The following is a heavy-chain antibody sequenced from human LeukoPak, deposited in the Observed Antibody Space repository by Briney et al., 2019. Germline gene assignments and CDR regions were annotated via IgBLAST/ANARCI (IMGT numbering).Heavy chain of an antibody. CDR3: ARDPFNWNYFDY. V-gene: IGHV4-34*01. Sequence: SETLSLTCAVYGGSFSGDYWSWIRQPPGKGLEWIGEINHSGSTNYNPSLKSRVTISVDTSKNQFSLKLSSVTAADTAVYYCARDPFNWNYFDYWGQGTLVTVSS. J-gene: IGHJ4*02. D-gene: IGHD1-20*01. CDR2: INHSGST. CDR1: GGSFSGDY.